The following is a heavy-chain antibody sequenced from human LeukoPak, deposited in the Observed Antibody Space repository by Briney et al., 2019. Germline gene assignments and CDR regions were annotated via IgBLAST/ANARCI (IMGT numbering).Heavy chain of an antibody. D-gene: IGHD3-10*01. J-gene: IGHJ4*02. CDR3: ARRNSGSGNFDC. CDR1: GGSISSSTYY. CDR2: MYYGGST. Sequence: PSETLSLTCTVSGGSISSSTYYWGWVRQPPGKGLEWIGNMYYGGSTYYNPSLKSRVTISVDTSNNQFSLKLSSVTAADTAMYYCARRNSGSGNFDCWGQGTLVTVSS. V-gene: IGHV4-39*01.